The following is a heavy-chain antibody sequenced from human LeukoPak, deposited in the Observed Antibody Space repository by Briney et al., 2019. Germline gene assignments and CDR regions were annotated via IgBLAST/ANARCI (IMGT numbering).Heavy chain of an antibody. Sequence: GSLRLSCAASGFAFRSYAMSWVRQAPGKGLEWVSAIGGSGTGSYYASSVKGRFTLSRDNSKNTLYLQMNSLRAEDTAVYYCAKDLPGTGAYDYWGQGALVTVSS. V-gene: IGHV3-23*01. CDR3: AKDLPGTGAYDY. CDR1: GFAFRSYA. D-gene: IGHD1-7*01. J-gene: IGHJ4*02. CDR2: IGGSGTGS.